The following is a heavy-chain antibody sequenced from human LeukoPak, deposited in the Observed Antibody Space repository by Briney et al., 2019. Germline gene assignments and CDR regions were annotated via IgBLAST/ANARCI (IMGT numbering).Heavy chain of an antibody. J-gene: IGHJ4*02. CDR1: GFTFSSSN. D-gene: IGHD3-3*01. CDR3: AKYYDFWSGYYDSFDY. Sequence: GGSLRLSCAASGFTFSSSNMNWVRQAPGKGLECISGFSGSGGSTYYADSVKGRFTISRDNSKNTLYLQMNSLRAEDTAVYYCAKYYDFWSGYYDSFDYWGQGTLVTVSS. V-gene: IGHV3-23*01. CDR2: FSGSGGST.